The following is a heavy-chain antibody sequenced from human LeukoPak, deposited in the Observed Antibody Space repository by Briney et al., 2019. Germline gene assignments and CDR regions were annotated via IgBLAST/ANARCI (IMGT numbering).Heavy chain of an antibody. CDR3: ARFLYYDFWKSYYFDY. CDR2: INPNSGGT. V-gene: IGHV1-2*02. Sequence: ASVKVSCKASGYTFTGYYMHWVRQAPGQGLEWMGWINPNSGGTNYAQKFQGRVTMTRDTSISTAYMELSRLRSDDTAVYYCARFLYYDFWKSYYFDYWGQGTLVTVSS. CDR1: GYTFTGYY. D-gene: IGHD3-3*01. J-gene: IGHJ4*02.